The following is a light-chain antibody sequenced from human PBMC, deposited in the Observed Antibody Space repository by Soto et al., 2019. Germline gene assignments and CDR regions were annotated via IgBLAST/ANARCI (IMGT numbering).Light chain of an antibody. J-gene: IGKJ4*01. CDR1: QSVSSSF. Sequence: EIVLTQSPGTLSLSPGERATLSCRASQSVSSSFLAWYQQKPGQAPRLLIYGASSRATGIPDRFSGSGSGTDFTLTISRLEAEDFAVYYCQQYGNSLTFGGGTKVEIK. CDR3: QQYGNSLT. V-gene: IGKV3-20*01. CDR2: GAS.